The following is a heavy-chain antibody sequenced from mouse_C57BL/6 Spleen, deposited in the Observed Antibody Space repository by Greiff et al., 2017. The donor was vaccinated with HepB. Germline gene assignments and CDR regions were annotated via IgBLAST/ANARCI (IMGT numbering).Heavy chain of an antibody. CDR1: GFSLTSYG. CDR2: IWGVGST. V-gene: IGHV2-6*01. D-gene: IGHD3-2*02. Sequence: QVQLKESGPGLVAPSQSLSITCTVSGFSLTSYGVDWVRQSPGKGLEWLGVIWGVGSTNYNSALKSRLSISKDNSKSQVFLKMNSLQTNDTAMYYGASDNSSGRGFAYWGQGTLVTVSA. CDR3: ASDNSSGRGFAY. J-gene: IGHJ3*01.